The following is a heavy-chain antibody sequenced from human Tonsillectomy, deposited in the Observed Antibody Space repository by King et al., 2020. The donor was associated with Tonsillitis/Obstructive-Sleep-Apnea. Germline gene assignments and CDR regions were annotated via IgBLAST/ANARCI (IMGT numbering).Heavy chain of an antibody. Sequence: QLVQSGGGVVQPGRSLRLSCAASGFTFSSYAMHWVRQAPGKGLEWVAGISYDGSNKYYADSVKGRFTISRDNSKNTLYLQMNSLRAEDTAVYYCAREWRGCSGGSCSIPGTTADYWGQGTLVTVSS. CDR1: GFTFSSYA. V-gene: IGHV3-30*01. CDR3: AREWRGCSGGSCSIPGTTADY. J-gene: IGHJ4*02. D-gene: IGHD2-15*01. CDR2: ISYDGSNK.